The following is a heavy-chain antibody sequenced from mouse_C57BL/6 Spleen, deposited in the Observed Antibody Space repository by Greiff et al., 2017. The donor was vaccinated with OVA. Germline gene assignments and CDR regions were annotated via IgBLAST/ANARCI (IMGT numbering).Heavy chain of an antibody. CDR3: ARDYDYDVGFAY. Sequence: QVQLQRPGAELVKPGASVKMSCKASGYTFTSYWITWVKQRPGQGLEWIGDIYPGSGSTNYNEKFKSKATLTVDTSSSTAYMQLSSLTSEDSAVYYCARDYDYDVGFAYWGQGTLVTVSA. J-gene: IGHJ3*01. V-gene: IGHV1-55*01. CDR1: GYTFTSYW. D-gene: IGHD2-4*01. CDR2: IYPGSGST.